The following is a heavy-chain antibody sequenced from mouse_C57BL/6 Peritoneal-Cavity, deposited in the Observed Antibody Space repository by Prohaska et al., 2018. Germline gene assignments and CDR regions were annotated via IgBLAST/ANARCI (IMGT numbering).Heavy chain of an antibody. CDR1: GYTFTDYY. CDR3: ATDAY. J-gene: IGHJ3*01. CDR2: INPNNGGT. Sequence: SCKASGYTFTDYYMNWVKQSHGKSLEWIGDINPNNGGTSYNQKFKGKATLTVDKSSSTAYMELRSLTSEDSAVYYCATDAYWGQGTLVTVSA. V-gene: IGHV1-26*01.